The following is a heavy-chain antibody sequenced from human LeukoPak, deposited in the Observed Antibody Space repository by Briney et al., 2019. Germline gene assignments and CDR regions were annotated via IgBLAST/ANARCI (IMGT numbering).Heavy chain of an antibody. Sequence: GGSLRLSCAASGCTVSSSFMSWVRQAPGKGLEWVSVIYSGGSTYYADSVKGRFTISRDNSKNTLYLQMNSLRADDTAVYYCVRDGVDYSFEYWGQGTLVTVSS. J-gene: IGHJ4*02. CDR3: VRDGVDYSFEY. V-gene: IGHV3-53*01. CDR1: GCTVSSSF. CDR2: IYSGGST. D-gene: IGHD4-11*01.